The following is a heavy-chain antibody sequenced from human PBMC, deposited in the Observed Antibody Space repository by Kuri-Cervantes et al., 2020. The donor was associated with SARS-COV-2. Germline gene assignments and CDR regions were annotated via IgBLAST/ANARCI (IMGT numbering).Heavy chain of an antibody. CDR2: IYYSGST. V-gene: IGHV4-59*08. J-gene: IGHJ4*02. Sequence: SETLSLTCTVSGGSIRSYYWSWIRQPPGKGLEWIGYIYYSGSTNYNPSLKSRVTISVDTSKNQFSLKLSSVTAADTAVYYCARSTRGLFFDYWGQGTLVTVSS. CDR3: ARSTRGLFFDY. D-gene: IGHD5/OR15-5a*01. CDR1: GGSIRSYY.